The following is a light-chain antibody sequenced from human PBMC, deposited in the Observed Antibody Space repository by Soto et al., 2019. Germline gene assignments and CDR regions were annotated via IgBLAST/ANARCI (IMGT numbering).Light chain of an antibody. J-gene: IGLJ3*02. Sequence: QSALTQPPSASGSPGQSVTISCTGTSRDVGGYNYVSWYQQHPGKAPKLMIYEVNKRPSGVPGRFSGSKSGNTASLTVTGLQAEDEADYYCSSYGGTNTLVMFGGGTQLTVL. V-gene: IGLV2-8*01. CDR2: EVN. CDR1: SRDVGGYNY. CDR3: SSYGGTNTLVM.